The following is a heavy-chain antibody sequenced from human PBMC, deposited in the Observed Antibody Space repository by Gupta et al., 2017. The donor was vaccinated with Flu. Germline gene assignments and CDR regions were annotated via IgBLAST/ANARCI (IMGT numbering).Heavy chain of an antibody. V-gene: IGHV4-39*01. CDR2: MSYRGST. Sequence: QLQLQESGPRLVNPSETLSLPCSVPGDSIPSRGYYWGWIRQPPGKGLEWIGSMSYRGSTHYNPSLKSRVTISSDTSKNQFSLKLSSVTAADTAVYYCVRLNYDSSGFYATFDYWGQGTLVTVSS. D-gene: IGHD3-22*01. CDR3: VRLNYDSSGFYATFDY. J-gene: IGHJ4*02. CDR1: GDSIPSRGYY.